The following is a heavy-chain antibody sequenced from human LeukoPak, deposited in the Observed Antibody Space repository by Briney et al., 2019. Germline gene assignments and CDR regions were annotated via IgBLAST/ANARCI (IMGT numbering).Heavy chain of an antibody. Sequence: GGSLRLSWQASGFTFSNYAMSWVRQAPGKGLEWVSSINPDGGGSFFADSVKGRFTISRDDSRSVVYLQMNSLSAEDTAVYYCARSGVATCHYWGQGILVTVSS. J-gene: IGHJ4*02. D-gene: IGHD2-15*01. V-gene: IGHV3-23*01. CDR2: INPDGGGS. CDR3: ARSGVATCHY. CDR1: GFTFSNYA.